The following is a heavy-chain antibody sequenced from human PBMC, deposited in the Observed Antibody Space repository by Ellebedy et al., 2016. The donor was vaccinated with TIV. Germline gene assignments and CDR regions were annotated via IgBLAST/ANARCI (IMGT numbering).Heavy chain of an antibody. D-gene: IGHD2-21*01. CDR3: ARDQASIVATAGFDY. J-gene: IGHJ4*02. Sequence: AASVKVSCKASGYAFTNYGLSWVRQAPGQGLEWMGWISGYNGYTNYVQKLHYRVTITADTSTSTAYMELRSLRSDDTAMYYCARDQASIVATAGFDYWGQGSLVTVSS. CDR1: GYAFTNYG. V-gene: IGHV1-18*04. CDR2: ISGYNGYT.